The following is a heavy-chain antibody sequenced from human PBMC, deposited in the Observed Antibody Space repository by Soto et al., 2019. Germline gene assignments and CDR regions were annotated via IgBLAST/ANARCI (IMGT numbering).Heavy chain of an antibody. Sequence: GGSVRLSCAASGSTFSSYAMNWVRQAPGKGLEWVSSISGSGGGSYYADSVKGRFTISRDNAKNSLYLQMNSLRAEDTAVYYCARMSSSISPGCWGQGTLVTVAS. CDR2: ISGSGGGS. CDR3: ARMSSSISPGC. J-gene: IGHJ4*02. V-gene: IGHV3-23*01. D-gene: IGHD2-2*01. CDR1: GSTFSSYA.